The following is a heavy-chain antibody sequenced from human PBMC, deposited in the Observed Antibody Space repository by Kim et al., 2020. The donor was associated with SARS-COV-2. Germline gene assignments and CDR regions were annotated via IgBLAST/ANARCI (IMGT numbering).Heavy chain of an antibody. CDR3: ARSGYTYGAAGE. D-gene: IGHD5-18*01. J-gene: IGHJ4*02. CDR2: ISDTGSS. Sequence: SETLSLTCTVSGAPVTNMYWSWIRQSPGERLEWIGYISDTGSSNYNPSLTGRVTMSIDRSNNHFSLRLTSVTAADSGVYYCARSGYTYGAAGEWGQGTLVTVSS. V-gene: IGHV4-4*09. CDR1: GAPVTNMY.